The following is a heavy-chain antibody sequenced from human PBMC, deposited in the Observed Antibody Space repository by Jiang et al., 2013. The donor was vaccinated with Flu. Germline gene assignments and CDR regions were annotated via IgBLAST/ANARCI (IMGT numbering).Heavy chain of an antibody. D-gene: IGHD1-1*01. CDR1: GGSISSGGYY. CDR3: ARDRSGRHWSRAFDI. V-gene: IGHV4-31*03. CDR2: IYYSGST. Sequence: KPSQTLSLTCTVSGGSISSGGYYWSWIRQHPGKGLEWIGYIYYSGSTYYNPSLKSRVTISVDTSKNQFSLKLSSVTAADTAVYYCARDRSGRHWSRAFDIWGQGTMVTVSS. J-gene: IGHJ3*02.